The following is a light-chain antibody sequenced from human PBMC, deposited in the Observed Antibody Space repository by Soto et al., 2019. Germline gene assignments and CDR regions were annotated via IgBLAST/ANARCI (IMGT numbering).Light chain of an antibody. Sequence: NFMLTQPHSVSESPGKTVTISCTRTSGSIGSNYVQWYQQRPGSAPSTVIYEDNQRPSGVPDRFSGSIDRSSNSASLTISGLRTEDEADYYCQSYDSSDEGVIFGGGTKLTVL. CDR2: EDN. J-gene: IGLJ2*01. CDR1: SGSIGSNY. V-gene: IGLV6-57*04. CDR3: QSYDSSDEGVI.